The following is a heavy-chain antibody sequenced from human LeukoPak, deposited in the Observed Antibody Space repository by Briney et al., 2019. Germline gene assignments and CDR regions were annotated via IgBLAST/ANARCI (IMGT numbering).Heavy chain of an antibody. CDR2: ISSSGSIK. V-gene: IGHV3-48*03. CDR3: ARARYTSGWETLDY. J-gene: IGHJ4*02. Sequence: GGSLRLSCIASGFAFNSYEMNWVRQAPGKGLEWVSYISSSGSIKHYADSVKGRFTISRDNAKKSLYLQMNSLRAEDTAVYYCARARYTSGWETLDYWGQGTLVTVSS. D-gene: IGHD6-19*01. CDR1: GFAFNSYE.